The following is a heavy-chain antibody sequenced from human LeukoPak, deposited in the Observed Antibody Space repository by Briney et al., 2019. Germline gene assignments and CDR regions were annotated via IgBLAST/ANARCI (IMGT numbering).Heavy chain of an antibody. J-gene: IGHJ4*02. CDR1: GVTVSTSF. D-gene: IGHD5-18*01. CDR3: AKDKGYGYNYFDY. Sequence: GGSLRLTCAASGVTVSTSFMTWLRQAPGKGLEWVAVISYDGSNKYYADSVKGRFTISRDNSKNTLYLQMNSLRAEDTAVYYCAKDKGYGYNYFDYWGQGTLVTVSS. V-gene: IGHV3-30*18. CDR2: ISYDGSNK.